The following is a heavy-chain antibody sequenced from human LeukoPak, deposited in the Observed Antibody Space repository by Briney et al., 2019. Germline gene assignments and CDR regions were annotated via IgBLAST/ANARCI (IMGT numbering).Heavy chain of an antibody. Sequence: SETLSLTCAVSGGSISSGGYSWSWIRQPPGKGLERIGYIYHSGSTYYNPSLKSRVTISVDRSKNQFSLKLSSVTAEDTAVYYCARGFHVSYGMDVWGQGTTVTVSS. CDR1: GGSISSGGYS. J-gene: IGHJ6*02. CDR3: ARGFHVSYGMDV. V-gene: IGHV4-30-2*01. D-gene: IGHD3-16*01. CDR2: IYHSGST.